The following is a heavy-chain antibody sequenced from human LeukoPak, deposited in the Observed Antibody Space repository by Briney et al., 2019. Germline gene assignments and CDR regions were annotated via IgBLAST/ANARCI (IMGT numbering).Heavy chain of an antibody. D-gene: IGHD3-16*02. Sequence: GGSLRLSCAASGFTFSNAWMSWVRQAPGKGLEWGGRIKSKTDGGTTDCAAPVKGRFTISRDDSKNTLYLQMNSLKTEDTAVYYCTTERPFSYRFDYWGQGTLVTVSS. V-gene: IGHV3-15*01. CDR2: IKSKTDGGTT. CDR1: GFTFSNAW. J-gene: IGHJ4*02. CDR3: TTERPFSYRFDY.